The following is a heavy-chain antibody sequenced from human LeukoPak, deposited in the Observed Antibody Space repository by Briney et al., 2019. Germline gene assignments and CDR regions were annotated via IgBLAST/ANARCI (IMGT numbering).Heavy chain of an antibody. V-gene: IGHV4-59*01. D-gene: IGHD3-10*01. CDR2: IYYSGST. CDR1: GGSISSYY. CDR3: ARGGHGSGPFGP. J-gene: IGHJ5*02. Sequence: SETLSLTCTVSGGSISSYYWSWIRQPPGKGLEWIGYIYYSGSTNYNPSLKSRVTISVDTSKNQFSLKLSSVTAADTAVYYCARGGHGSGPFGPWGQGTLVTVSS.